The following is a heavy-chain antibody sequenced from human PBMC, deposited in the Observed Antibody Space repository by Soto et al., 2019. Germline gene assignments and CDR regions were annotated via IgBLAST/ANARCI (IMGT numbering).Heavy chain of an antibody. CDR2: INPNSGGT. J-gene: IGHJ6*02. D-gene: IGHD2-2*01. CDR1: GYTFTGYY. Sequence: ASVKVSCKASGYTFTGYYMHWVRQAPGQGLEWMGWINPNSGGTNYAQKFQGWVTMTRDTSISTAYMELSRLRSDDTAVYYCARDLVVPAAVPYYYGMDVWGQGTTVTVSS. CDR3: ARDLVVPAAVPYYYGMDV. V-gene: IGHV1-2*04.